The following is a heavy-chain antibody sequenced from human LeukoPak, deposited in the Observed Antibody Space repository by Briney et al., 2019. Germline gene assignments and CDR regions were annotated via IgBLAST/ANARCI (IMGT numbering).Heavy chain of an antibody. D-gene: IGHD3-3*01. CDR1: GGSFSGYY. J-gene: IGHJ5*02. V-gene: IGHV4-34*01. Sequence: SETLSLTCAVYGGSFSGYYWSWIRQPPGKGLEWIGEINHSGSTNYNPSLKSRVTISADTCKNQFSLKLSSVTAADTAVYYCATSRITIFGVVKRWFDPWGQGTLVTVSS. CDR3: ATSRITIFGVVKRWFDP. CDR2: INHSGST.